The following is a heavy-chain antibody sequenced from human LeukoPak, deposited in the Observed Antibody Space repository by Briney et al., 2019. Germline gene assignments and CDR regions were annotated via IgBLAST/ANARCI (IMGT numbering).Heavy chain of an antibody. V-gene: IGHV4-39*07. CDR2: IYYSGST. D-gene: IGHD4-17*01. Sequence: SETLSRNCTVSGCSISSTSYYWGWIRQPPGKGLEWIGTIYYSGSTYYNPSLKTRVTISVDTTKNQFSLKLSSVTAADTAVYYCAREGGKDGDYGDSATEGAFDIWGQGTMVTVSS. CDR1: GCSISSTSYY. CDR3: AREGGKDGDYGDSATEGAFDI. J-gene: IGHJ3*02.